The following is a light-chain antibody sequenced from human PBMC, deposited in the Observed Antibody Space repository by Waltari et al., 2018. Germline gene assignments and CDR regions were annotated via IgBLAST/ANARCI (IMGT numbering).Light chain of an antibody. Sequence: QSALTQPASVSGSPGQSITISCTGTSSDVGGYNYVSWYQQHPGQAPKLMIFDVSNRPSGVSNRFSGSKSGNTASRTISGLQAEDEADYYCSSYISSSTLELFGGGTSLTVL. CDR3: SSYISSSTLEL. V-gene: IGLV2-14*03. CDR1: SSDVGGYNY. CDR2: DVS. J-gene: IGLJ2*01.